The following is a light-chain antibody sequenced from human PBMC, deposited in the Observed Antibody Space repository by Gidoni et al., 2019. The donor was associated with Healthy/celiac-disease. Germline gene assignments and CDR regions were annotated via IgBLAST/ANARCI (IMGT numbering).Light chain of an antibody. CDR3: QAWDSSDNYV. V-gene: IGLV3-1*01. J-gene: IGLJ1*01. CDR2: QDS. Sequence: SYELTQPPSVSVSPGQTASITCPGDKLGDKYACWYQQKPGQSPVLVIYQDSKRPSGIPERFSGSNSGNTATLTIRGTQAMDEADYYCQAWDSSDNYVFGTGTKVTVL. CDR1: KLGDKY.